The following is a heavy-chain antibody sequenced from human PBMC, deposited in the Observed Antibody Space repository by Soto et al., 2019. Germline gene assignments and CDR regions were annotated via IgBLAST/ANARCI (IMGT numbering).Heavy chain of an antibody. D-gene: IGHD2-8*01. J-gene: IGHJ6*02. CDR2: ISGSGGST. Sequence: PGGSLRLSCAASGFTFSSYAMSWVRQAPGKGLEWVSAISGSGGSTYYADSVKGRFTISRDNSKNTLYLQMNSLRAEDTAVYYCAKAMGILYPWSYYYGMDVWGQGTTVTVSS. CDR3: AKAMGILYPWSYYYGMDV. V-gene: IGHV3-23*01. CDR1: GFTFSSYA.